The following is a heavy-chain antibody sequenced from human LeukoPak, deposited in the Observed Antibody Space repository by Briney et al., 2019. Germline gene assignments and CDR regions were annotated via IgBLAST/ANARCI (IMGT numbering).Heavy chain of an antibody. CDR2: IYTSGST. D-gene: IGHD6-19*01. J-gene: IGHJ4*02. CDR3: AREDTPYTDHPYSSGWLDY. Sequence: SETLSFTCTVSGGSISSYYWSRIRQPAGKGLEWIGRIYTSGSTNYNPSLKSRVTMSVDTSKNQFSLKLSSVTAADTAVYYCAREDTPYTDHPYSSGWLDYWGQGTLVTVSS. V-gene: IGHV4-4*07. CDR1: GGSISSYY.